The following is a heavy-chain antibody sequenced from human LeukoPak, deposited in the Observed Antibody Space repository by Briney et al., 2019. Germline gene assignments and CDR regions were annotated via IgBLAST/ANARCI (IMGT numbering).Heavy chain of an antibody. CDR1: GYTLTELS. CDR2: FDPEDGET. J-gene: IGHJ6*03. V-gene: IGHV1-24*01. D-gene: IGHD6-13*01. CDR3: ARIRYSSSWYYYYYYMDV. Sequence: ASVKVSCKVSGYTLTELSMHWVRQAPGKGLEWMGGFDPEDGETIYAQKFQGRVTMTEDTSTDTAYMELSSLRSEDTAVYYCARIRYSSSWYYYYYYMDVWGKGTTVTVSS.